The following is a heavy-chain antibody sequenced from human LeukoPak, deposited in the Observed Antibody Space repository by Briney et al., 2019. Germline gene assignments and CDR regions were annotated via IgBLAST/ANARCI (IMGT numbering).Heavy chain of an antibody. CDR1: GFTFGDYA. V-gene: IGHV3-49*03. CDR2: IRSKAYGGTT. CDR3: TRESPPGYSYGYGDY. D-gene: IGHD5-18*01. Sequence: PGGSLRLSCTASGFTFGDYAMSWFRQAPGKGLEWVGFIRSKAYGGTTEYAASVKGRFTISRDDSKSIAYLQMNSLKTEDTAVYYCTRESPPGYSYGYGDYWGQGTLVTVSS. J-gene: IGHJ4*02.